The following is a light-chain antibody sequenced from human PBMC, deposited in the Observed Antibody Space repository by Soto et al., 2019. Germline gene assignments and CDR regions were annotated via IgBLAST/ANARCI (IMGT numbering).Light chain of an antibody. V-gene: IGKV1-39*01. Sequence: DIQMTQSPSSLSASVGDRVTITCRASQSITNYLNWYQQKPGIAPKLLIYIASRLQSGVPSRFSGSESGTDFTLTISSLQPEDFATYYCQQTYSFPRTFGPGTKVEI. J-gene: IGKJ1*01. CDR3: QQTYSFPRT. CDR2: IAS. CDR1: QSITNY.